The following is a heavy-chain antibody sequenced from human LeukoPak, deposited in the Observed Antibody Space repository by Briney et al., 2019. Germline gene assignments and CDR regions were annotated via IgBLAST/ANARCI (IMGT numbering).Heavy chain of an antibody. J-gene: IGHJ4*02. CDR1: GYTFTGYY. Sequence: ASVKVSCKASGYTFTGYYMHWVRQAPGQGLEWMGWINPNSGGTNYAQTFQGWVTMTRDTSISTAYMELSRLRSDDTAVYYCARESRRYGSGSYFGYWGQGTLVTVSS. CDR2: INPNSGGT. D-gene: IGHD3-10*01. CDR3: ARESRRYGSGSYFGY. V-gene: IGHV1-2*04.